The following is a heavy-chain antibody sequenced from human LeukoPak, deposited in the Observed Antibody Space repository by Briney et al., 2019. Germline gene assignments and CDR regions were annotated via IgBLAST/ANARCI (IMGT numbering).Heavy chain of an antibody. V-gene: IGHV3-9*01. D-gene: IGHD6-19*01. J-gene: IGHJ4*02. CDR1: GFTFDDYA. Sequence: GGSLRLSCAASGFTFDDYAMLWVRQAPGKGLEWVSGISWNSGSIGYADSVKGRFTISRDNAKNSLYLQMNSLRAEDTALYYCAKGSRRAVAGNGGDYWGQGTLVTVSS. CDR3: AKGSRRAVAGNGGDY. CDR2: ISWNSGSI.